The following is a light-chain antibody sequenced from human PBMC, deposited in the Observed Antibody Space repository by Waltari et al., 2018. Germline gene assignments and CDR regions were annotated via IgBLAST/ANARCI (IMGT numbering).Light chain of an antibody. CDR3: QQSYSTPRT. CDR2: GAS. CDR1: QSISSS. J-gene: IGKJ2*01. V-gene: IGKV1-39*01. Sequence: DIQMTQSPSSLSASVGDRVTITCRASQSISSSLNWYQQKPGKAPKLLIYGASSLQSGVPSRFSGSGSGTDFTLTISSLQPEDFATYYCQQSYSTPRTFGQGTKVEIK.